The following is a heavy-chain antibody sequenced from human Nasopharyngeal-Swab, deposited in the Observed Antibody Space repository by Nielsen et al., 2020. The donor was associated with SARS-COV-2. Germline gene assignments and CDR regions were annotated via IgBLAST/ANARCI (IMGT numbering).Heavy chain of an antibody. CDR2: IIPIFGTA. V-gene: IGHV1-69*13. Sequence: SVKVSCKASVGTFSSYAISWVRQAPGQGLEWMGGIIPIFGTANYAQKFQGRVTITADESTSTAYKELSSLRSEDTAVYYCARDTSRIAAHYWGQGTLVTVSS. J-gene: IGHJ4*02. CDR1: VGTFSSYA. D-gene: IGHD6-6*01. CDR3: ARDTSRIAAHY.